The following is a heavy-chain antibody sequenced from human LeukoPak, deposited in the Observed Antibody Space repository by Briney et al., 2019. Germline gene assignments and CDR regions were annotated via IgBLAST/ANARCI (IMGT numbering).Heavy chain of an antibody. CDR2: IYYSGST. D-gene: IGHD3-22*01. J-gene: IGHJ4*02. V-gene: IGHV4-59*12. CDR3: ARGTYYYDSSGRKYFDY. CDR1: GGAISSYY. Sequence: PSETLSLTCTVSGGAISSYYWSWIRQPPGKGLEWIGYIYYSGSTNYNPSLKSRVTISVDTSKNQFSLKLSSVTAADTAVYYCARGTYYYDSSGRKYFDYWGQGTLVTVSS.